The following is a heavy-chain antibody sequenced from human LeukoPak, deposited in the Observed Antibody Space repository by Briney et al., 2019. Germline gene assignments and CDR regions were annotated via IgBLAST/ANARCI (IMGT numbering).Heavy chain of an antibody. CDR2: IYRSGST. D-gene: IGHD3-3*01. CDR3: ARGYDFWSGYLYRYYYMDV. CDR1: GYSINSGYY. J-gene: IGHJ6*03. Sequence: SETLSLTCTVSGYSINSGYYWVWIRQPPGKGLEWIGSIYRSGSTNYNPSLKSRVTISVDTSKNQFSLKVSSVTAADTAVYYCARGYDFWSGYLYRYYYMDVWGKGTTVTVSS. V-gene: IGHV4-38-2*02.